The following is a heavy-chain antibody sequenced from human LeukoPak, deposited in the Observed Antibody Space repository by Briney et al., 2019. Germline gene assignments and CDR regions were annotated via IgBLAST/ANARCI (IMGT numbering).Heavy chain of an antibody. D-gene: IGHD2-2*02. CDR3: ARSPPVPAAIENFYYYYYYMDV. CDR1: GGTFSSYA. Sequence: ASVKVSCKASGGTFSSYAISWVRQAPGQGLEWMGGIIPIFGTANYAQKFQGRVTITTDESTSTAYMELGSLRSEDTAVYYCARSPPVPAAIENFYYYYYYMDVWGKGTTVTVSS. J-gene: IGHJ6*03. CDR2: IIPIFGTA. V-gene: IGHV1-69*05.